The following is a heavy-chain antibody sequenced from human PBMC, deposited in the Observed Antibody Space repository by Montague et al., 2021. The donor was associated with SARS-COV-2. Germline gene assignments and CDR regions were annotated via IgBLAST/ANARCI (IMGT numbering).Heavy chain of an antibody. V-gene: IGHV4-34*01. D-gene: IGHD1-26*01. CDR1: GGSLSGDH. CDR3: ARQVGGGLWYFDL. CDR2: ISYGGRP. Sequence: SETLSLTCAVYGGSLSGDHWSWIRQPPGKGLEWIGIISYGGRPXXXRSXRGRVTLSVDTSNNQLSLRLSSVTAADTAVDYCARQVGGGLWYFDLWGRGTLVTVSS. J-gene: IGHJ2*01.